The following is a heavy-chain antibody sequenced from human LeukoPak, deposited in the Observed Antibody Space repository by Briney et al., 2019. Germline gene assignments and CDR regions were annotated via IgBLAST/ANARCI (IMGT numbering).Heavy chain of an antibody. CDR2: IYYSGNT. J-gene: IGHJ4*02. D-gene: IGHD3-10*01. Sequence: SETLSLTCTVSGGSISSSSYYWGWIRQPPGTGLEWIGTIYYSGNTYYNPSLKSRLTISVDTSKNQFSLKLSSVTAADTALYYCARDTYDSGSYDDWGQGTLVTVSS. CDR3: ARDTYDSGSYDD. V-gene: IGHV4-39*07. CDR1: GGSISSSSYY.